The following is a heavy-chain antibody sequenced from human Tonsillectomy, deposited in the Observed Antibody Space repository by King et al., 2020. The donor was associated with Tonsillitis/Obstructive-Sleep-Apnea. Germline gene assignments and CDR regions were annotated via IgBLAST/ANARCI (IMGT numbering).Heavy chain of an antibody. CDR3: YMRATGDARLSGVDY. V-gene: IGHV3-73*02. CDR1: GFTLSGSA. J-gene: IGHJ4*02. CDR2: IRSKAHSYAT. D-gene: IGHD2-21*01. Sequence: VQLVESGGGLVQPGGSLKLSCAASGFTLSGSAVHWVRQASGKGLEWVGRIRSKAHSYATASAESVKGRFTISRDDSNNTAYLQMTSLKTEDTAVDYCYMRATGDARLSGVDYWGQGPLVSVSS.